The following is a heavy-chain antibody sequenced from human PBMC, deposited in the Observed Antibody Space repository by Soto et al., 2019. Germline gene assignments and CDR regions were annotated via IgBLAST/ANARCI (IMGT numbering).Heavy chain of an antibody. J-gene: IGHJ6*02. CDR2: IIPIFGTA. D-gene: IGHD1-20*01. CDR3: ARFLTPLYYYGMDV. V-gene: IGHV1-69*13. Sequence: GASVKVSCKASGGTFSSYAISWVRQAPGQGLEWMGGIIPIFGTANYAQKFQGRVTITADESTSTAYMELSSLRSEDTAVYYCARFLTPLYYYGMDVWGQGXTVTVSS. CDR1: GGTFSSYA.